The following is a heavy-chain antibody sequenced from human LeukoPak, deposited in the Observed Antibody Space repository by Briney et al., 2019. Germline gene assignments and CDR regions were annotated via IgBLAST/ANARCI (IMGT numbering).Heavy chain of an antibody. CDR1: GFTFSSYS. J-gene: IGHJ4*02. V-gene: IGHV3-21*01. D-gene: IGHD3-9*01. CDR2: ISSSSSYI. Sequence: GGSLRLSCAASGFTFSSYSMNWVRQAPGKGLEWVSSISSSSSYIYYADSVKGRFTISRDNAKNSLYLQMNSLRAEDTAVYYCARDRAGGLLRYFDWFDYWGQGTLVTVSS. CDR3: ARDRAGGLLRYFDWFDY.